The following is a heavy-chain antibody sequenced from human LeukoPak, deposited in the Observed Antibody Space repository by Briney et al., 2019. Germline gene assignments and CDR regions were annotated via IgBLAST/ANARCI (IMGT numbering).Heavy chain of an antibody. Sequence: PSETLSLTCTVSGASVTTTAYYWGWIRQSPGKGLEWIGSLFYSGSTATYYNPSLQSRVTISIDTSKNQFSLNVTSVTAADSAVYYCASYLHLWNKQFDFWGPGTPVTVSS. CDR1: GASVTTTAYY. V-gene: IGHV4-39*01. J-gene: IGHJ4*02. CDR3: ASYLHLWNKQFDF. D-gene: IGHD3-3*02. CDR2: LFYSGSTAT.